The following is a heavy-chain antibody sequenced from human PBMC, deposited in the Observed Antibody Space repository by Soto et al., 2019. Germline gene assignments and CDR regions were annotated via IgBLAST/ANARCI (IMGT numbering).Heavy chain of an antibody. D-gene: IGHD1-26*01. Sequence: SETLSLTCTVSGGSISSYYWSWIRQPPGKGLEWIGYIFYSGSTNYNPSLKSRVTISVDTSKNQFSLKLSSVTAADTAAYYCAREGMYSGSLDYWGQGTLVTVS. V-gene: IGHV4-59*12. CDR3: AREGMYSGSLDY. J-gene: IGHJ4*02. CDR2: IFYSGST. CDR1: GGSISSYY.